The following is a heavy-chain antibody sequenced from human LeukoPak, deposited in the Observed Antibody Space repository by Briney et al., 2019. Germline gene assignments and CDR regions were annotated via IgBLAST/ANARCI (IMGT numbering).Heavy chain of an antibody. CDR2: IKQDGSEK. D-gene: IGHD3-3*01. Sequence: PGGSLRLSCAASRFTFSCFDVNWVRQAPGKGLECVANIKQDGSEKYYVDSVKGRFTISRDNAKNSLYLQMNSLRAEDTAVYYCARDRNTDFWSGYYTNYFDYWGQGTLVTVSS. J-gene: IGHJ4*02. CDR1: RFTFSCFD. V-gene: IGHV3-7*01. CDR3: ARDRNTDFWSGYYTNYFDY.